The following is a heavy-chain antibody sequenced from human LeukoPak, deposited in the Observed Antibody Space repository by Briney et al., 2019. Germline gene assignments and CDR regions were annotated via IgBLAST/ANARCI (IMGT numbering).Heavy chain of an antibody. V-gene: IGHV3-21*01. CDR3: ARGIYYYDSSGYYHDY. J-gene: IGHJ4*02. D-gene: IGHD3-22*01. CDR2: ISSSSSYI. CDR1: GFTLSSYS. Sequence: PGGSLRLSCAASGFTLSSYSMNWVRQAPGKGLEWVSSISSSSSYIYYADSVKGRFTISRDNAKNSLYLQMNSLRAEDTAVYYSARGIYYYDSSGYYHDYWGQGTLVTVSS.